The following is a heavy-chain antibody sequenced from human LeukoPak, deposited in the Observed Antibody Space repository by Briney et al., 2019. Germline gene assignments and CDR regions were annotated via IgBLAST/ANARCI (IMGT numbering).Heavy chain of an antibody. Sequence: PSETLSLTCTVSGGSISSSNYYWGWIRQPPGKGLEWIGSIYYSGSTYYNPSLKSRVTISVDTSKNQFSLKLSSVTAADTAVYYCSYDSTGYRDYWGQGTLVTVSS. V-gene: IGHV4-39*01. CDR2: IYYSGST. D-gene: IGHD3-22*01. J-gene: IGHJ4*02. CDR3: SYDSTGYRDY. CDR1: GGSISSSNYY.